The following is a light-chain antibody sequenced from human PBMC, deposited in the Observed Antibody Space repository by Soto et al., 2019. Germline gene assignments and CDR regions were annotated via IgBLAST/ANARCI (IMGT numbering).Light chain of an antibody. CDR2: DAS. J-gene: IGKJ5*01. CDR1: QSVKTF. Sequence: EIVLTKSPATLSLSQGGRATLSCRASQSVKTFLVWYQQRPGQAPRLLIYDASHRAAGIPARFSGSGFGTDFTLTISSLEPEDAAVYYCQQRSNWPPITFGQATRLEIK. V-gene: IGKV3-11*01. CDR3: QQRSNWPPIT.